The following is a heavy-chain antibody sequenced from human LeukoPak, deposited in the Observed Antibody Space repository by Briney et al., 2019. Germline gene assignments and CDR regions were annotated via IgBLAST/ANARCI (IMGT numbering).Heavy chain of an antibody. CDR3: ARDSPTYYYDSSGYNV. V-gene: IGHV4-4*07. Sequence: SETLSLTCTVSGGSISSYYWSWIRQPAGKGLEWIGRFYTSGSTNYNPSLKSRVTMSVDTSKNQFSLKLSSVTAADTAVYYCARDSPTYYYDSSGYNVWGQGTLVTVSS. D-gene: IGHD3-22*01. CDR1: GGSISSYY. CDR2: FYTSGST. J-gene: IGHJ4*02.